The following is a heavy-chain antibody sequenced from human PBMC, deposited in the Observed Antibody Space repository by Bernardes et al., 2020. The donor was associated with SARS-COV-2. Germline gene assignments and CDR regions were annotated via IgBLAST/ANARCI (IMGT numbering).Heavy chain of an antibody. CDR1: GFTFDDYA. Sequence: GGSLRLSCAASGFTFDDYAMHWVRQAPGKGLEWVSGISWNSGSIGYADSVKGRFTISRDNAKNSLYLQMNSLRAEDTALYYCAKDQGANYYYYYGMDVWGQGTTVTVSS. D-gene: IGHD5-12*01. J-gene: IGHJ6*02. CDR3: AKDQGANYYYYYGMDV. CDR2: ISWNSGSI. V-gene: IGHV3-9*01.